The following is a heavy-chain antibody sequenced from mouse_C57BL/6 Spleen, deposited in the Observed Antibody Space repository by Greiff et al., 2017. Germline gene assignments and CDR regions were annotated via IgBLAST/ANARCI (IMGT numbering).Heavy chain of an antibody. CDR1: GFNIKDYY. V-gene: IGHV14-2*01. Sequence: DVKLQESGAELVKPGASVKLSCTASGFNIKDYYMHWVKQRTEQGLEWIGRSDPEDGETKYAPKFQGKATITADTSSNTADLQLSSLTSEDTAVYYCARESNYYAMDYWGQGTSVTVSS. D-gene: IGHD2-5*01. CDR2: SDPEDGET. CDR3: ARESNYYAMDY. J-gene: IGHJ4*01.